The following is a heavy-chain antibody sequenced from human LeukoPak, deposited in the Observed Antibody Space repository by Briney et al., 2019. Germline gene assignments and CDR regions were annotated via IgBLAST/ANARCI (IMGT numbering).Heavy chain of an antibody. CDR1: GFTFSSYW. CDR2: IKQDGSEK. J-gene: IGHJ6*03. V-gene: IGHV3-7*01. Sequence: GGSLRLSCAASGFTFSSYWMSWVRQAPGKGLEWVANIKQDGSEKYYVDSAKGRFTISRDNAKNSLYLQMNSLRAEDTAVYYCARLRFLEWLFLGYYMDVWGKGTTVTVSS. D-gene: IGHD3-3*01. CDR3: ARLRFLEWLFLGYYMDV.